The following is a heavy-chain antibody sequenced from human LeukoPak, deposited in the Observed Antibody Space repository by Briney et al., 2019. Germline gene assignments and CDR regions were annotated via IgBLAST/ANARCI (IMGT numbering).Heavy chain of an antibody. V-gene: IGHV4-59*01. D-gene: IGHD2-15*01. J-gene: IGHJ4*02. CDR1: GGSISSYY. Sequence: ETSETLSLTCTVSGGSISSYYWSWIRQPPGKGLEWIGYIYSSGSTNYNPSLKSRVTISVDTSKNQFSLKLSSVTTADTAVYYCARESSGGSFDYWGQGTLVTASS. CDR3: ARESSGGSFDY. CDR2: IYSSGST.